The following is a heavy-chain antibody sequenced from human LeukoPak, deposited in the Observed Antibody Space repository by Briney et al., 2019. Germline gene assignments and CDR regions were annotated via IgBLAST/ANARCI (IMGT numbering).Heavy chain of an antibody. V-gene: IGHV1-2*02. D-gene: IGHD3-16*02. J-gene: IGHJ4*02. CDR2: INTNSGDT. Sequence: ASVSVSCKASGYTFSGYQIHWVRQAPGQGLEWMGWINTNSGDTNYAQKFQGRVTMTSDTSISTAYMELSRLSSDDTAVYSCARGAVSGTYRYLYWGQGTLVTVSS. CDR1: GYTFSGYQ. CDR3: ARGAVSGTYRYLY.